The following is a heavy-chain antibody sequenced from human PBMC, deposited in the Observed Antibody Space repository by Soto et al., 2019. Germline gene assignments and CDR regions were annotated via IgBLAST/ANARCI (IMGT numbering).Heavy chain of an antibody. D-gene: IGHD3-3*01. CDR1: GFTFSSYS. CDR2: ISSSSSYI. V-gene: IGHV3-21*01. CDR3: ARVRGGPNTIFGVVMGHYYYYGMDV. Sequence: EVQLVESGGGLVKPGGSLRLSCAASGFTFSSYSMNWVRQAPGKGLEWVSSISSSSSYIYYADSVKGRFTISRDNAKNSLYLQMNSLRAEDTAVYYCARVRGGPNTIFGVVMGHYYYYGMDVWGQGTTVTVSS. J-gene: IGHJ6*02.